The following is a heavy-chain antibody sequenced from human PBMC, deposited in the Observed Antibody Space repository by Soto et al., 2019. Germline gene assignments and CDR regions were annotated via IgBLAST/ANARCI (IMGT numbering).Heavy chain of an antibody. CDR2: ISWNSGNI. V-gene: IGHV3-9*01. D-gene: IGHD2-2*01. J-gene: IGHJ5*02. Sequence: SLRLSCVASGFTFDDYAMYWVRQVLGKGLEWVSSISWNSGNIGYADSVKGRFTTSRDNAENSLYLQMNSLRPEDTAVYYCAKEKISTSCCNWFDPWGQGTLVTVSS. CDR3: AKEKISTSCCNWFDP. CDR1: GFTFDDYA.